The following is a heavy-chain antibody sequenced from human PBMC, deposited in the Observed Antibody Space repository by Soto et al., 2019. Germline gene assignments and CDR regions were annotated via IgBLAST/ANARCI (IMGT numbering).Heavy chain of an antibody. V-gene: IGHV3-23*01. Sequence: GGSLSLSCAASGFTFSSSTMNWVRQAPGKGLEWVSAIIDSGGYTYYADSVKGRFTISRDNSKNTLYLQMNSLRAEDTALYYCAKETYYYYGMDVWGQGTTVTVSS. CDR2: IIDSGGYT. CDR3: AKETYYYYGMDV. CDR1: GFTFSSST. J-gene: IGHJ6*02.